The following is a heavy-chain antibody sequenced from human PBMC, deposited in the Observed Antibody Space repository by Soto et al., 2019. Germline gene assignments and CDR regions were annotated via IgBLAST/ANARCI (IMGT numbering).Heavy chain of an antibody. CDR1: GYTFTSYG. V-gene: IGHV1-8*02. CDR2: INAYNGNT. D-gene: IGHD5-18*01. CDR3: ARDPGGYSYEQDV. Sequence: GASVKVSCKASGYTFTSYGISWVRQAPGQGLEWMGWINAYNGNTGYAQKFQGRVTMTRNTSISTAYMELSSLRSEDTAVYYCARDPGGYSYEQDVWGQGTTVTVSS. J-gene: IGHJ6*02.